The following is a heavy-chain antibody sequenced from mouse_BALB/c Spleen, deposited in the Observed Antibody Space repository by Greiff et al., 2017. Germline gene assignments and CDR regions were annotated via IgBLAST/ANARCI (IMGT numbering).Heavy chain of an antibody. Sequence: VKLVESGPGLVAPSQSLSITCTVSGFSLTSYGVHWVRQPPGKGLEWLGVIWAGGSTNYNSALMSRLSISKDNSKSQVFLKMNSLQTDDTAMYYCARDQYYGSSFAYWGQGTLVTVSA. D-gene: IGHD1-1*01. J-gene: IGHJ3*01. CDR1: GFSLTSYG. CDR2: IWAGGST. CDR3: ARDQYYGSSFAY. V-gene: IGHV2-9*02.